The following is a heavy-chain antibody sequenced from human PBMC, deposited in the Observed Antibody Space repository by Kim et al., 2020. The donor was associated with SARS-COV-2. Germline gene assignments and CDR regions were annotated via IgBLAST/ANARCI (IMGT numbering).Heavy chain of an antibody. Sequence: GGSLRLSCAASGFTLSSYWMYWVRQAPGKGLERVSRFSTDGSDLRYADSVKGRFTISRDNAKNTLYLQMNSLRLEDTAVYYWTRVLVGAAGLFDYWGQGTLGTVSS. J-gene: IGHJ4*02. D-gene: IGHD1-26*01. CDR1: GFTLSSYW. CDR2: FSTDGSDL. CDR3: TRVLVGAAGLFDY. V-gene: IGHV3-74*01.